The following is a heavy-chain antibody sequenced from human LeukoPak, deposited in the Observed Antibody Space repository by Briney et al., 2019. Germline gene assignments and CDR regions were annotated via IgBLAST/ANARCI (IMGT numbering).Heavy chain of an antibody. J-gene: IGHJ4*02. D-gene: IGHD6-19*01. Sequence: SETLSLTCIVSGASISSSNDYWGWIRQPPGKGLEWIGSIFYSGTTFYKPSLKSRVTISVDTSKNQFSLKMSSVTAADTAVYYCARDRIAVAGTFDYWGQGTLVTVSS. V-gene: IGHV4-39*07. CDR3: ARDRIAVAGTFDY. CDR2: IFYSGTT. CDR1: GASISSSNDY.